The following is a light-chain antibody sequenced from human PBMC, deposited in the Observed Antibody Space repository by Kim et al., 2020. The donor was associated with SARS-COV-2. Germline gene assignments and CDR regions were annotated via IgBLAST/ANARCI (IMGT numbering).Light chain of an antibody. CDR3: NSRGSNDNVL. V-gene: IGLV3-19*01. CDR2: GKN. CDR1: SLRSYY. Sequence: VALGQTVRITCQGDSLRSYYATWYQQKPGQAPTVVIYGKNNRPSGIPDRFSGSSSGDTASLTITGTQAGDEADYYCNSRGSNDNVLFGGGTKLTVL. J-gene: IGLJ2*01.